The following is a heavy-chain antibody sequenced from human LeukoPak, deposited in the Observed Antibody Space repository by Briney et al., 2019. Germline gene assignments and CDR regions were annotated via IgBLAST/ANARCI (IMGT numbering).Heavy chain of an antibody. CDR2: INWDGGST. D-gene: IGHD3-22*01. CDR3: ARYFDSSGGPFDY. V-gene: IGHV3-20*04. J-gene: IGHJ4*02. CDR1: GFTFDDYG. Sequence: GGSLRLSCAASGFTFDDYGMSWVRQAPGKGLEWISGINWDGGSTGYANSVKGRFTISRDSAKNSLYLQMSSLRAEDTAFYYCARYFDSSGGPFDYWGQGILVTVSS.